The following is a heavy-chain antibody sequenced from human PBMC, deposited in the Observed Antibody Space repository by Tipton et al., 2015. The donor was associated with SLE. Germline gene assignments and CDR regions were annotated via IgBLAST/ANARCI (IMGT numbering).Heavy chain of an antibody. J-gene: IGHJ3*02. Sequence: TLSLTCTVSGGSISSHYWSWIRQPPGKGLEWIGEINHSGSTNYNPSLKSRVTISVDAFKNQFSLRLSSVTAADTAVYYCAGGIVLMVYANDAFDIWGQGKMVTVSS. CDR2: INHSGST. D-gene: IGHD2-8*01. V-gene: IGHV4-34*01. CDR1: GGSISSHY. CDR3: AGGIVLMVYANDAFDI.